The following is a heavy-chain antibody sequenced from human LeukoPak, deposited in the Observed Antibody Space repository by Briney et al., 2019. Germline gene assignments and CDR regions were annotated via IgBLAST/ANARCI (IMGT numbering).Heavy chain of an antibody. V-gene: IGHV1-3*01. CDR1: GYTFTSYA. J-gene: IGHJ4*02. CDR2: INAGNGNT. Sequence: ASVKVSCKASGYTFTSYAMHWVRQAPGQRLEWMGWINAGNGNTKYSQKFQGRVTITADKSTSTAYMELSSLRSEDTAVYYCAITAGRDGYSPFDYWGQGTLVTVSS. CDR3: AITAGRDGYSPFDY. D-gene: IGHD5-24*01.